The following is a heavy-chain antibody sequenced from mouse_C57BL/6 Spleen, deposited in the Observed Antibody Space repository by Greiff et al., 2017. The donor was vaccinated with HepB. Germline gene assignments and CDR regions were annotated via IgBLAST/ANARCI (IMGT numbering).Heavy chain of an antibody. CDR1: GFNIKDDY. Sequence: DVQLQESGAELVRPGASVKLSCTASGFNIKDDYMHWVKQRPEQGLEWIGWIDPENGDTAYASKFQGKATITADTSSNTAYLQLSSLTSEDTAVYYCTTPPDYGGDYWGQGTTLTVSS. V-gene: IGHV14-4*01. J-gene: IGHJ2*01. D-gene: IGHD1-1*01. CDR3: TTPPDYGGDY. CDR2: IDPENGDT.